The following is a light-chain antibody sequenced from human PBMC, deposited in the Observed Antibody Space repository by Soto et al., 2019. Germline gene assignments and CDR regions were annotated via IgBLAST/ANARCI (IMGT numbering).Light chain of an antibody. CDR1: QGVSRK. J-gene: IGKJ4*01. CDR3: QQYHTWPIT. Sequence: EIVMTQSPAPLSVAPGERVTFSYRASQGVSRKLAWYQHKPGQAPRLLISGASTGATGIPARFSGSGSGTEFTLTISSLQSEDCAIYYCQQYHTWPITFGGGTKVDIK. CDR2: GAS. V-gene: IGKV3-15*01.